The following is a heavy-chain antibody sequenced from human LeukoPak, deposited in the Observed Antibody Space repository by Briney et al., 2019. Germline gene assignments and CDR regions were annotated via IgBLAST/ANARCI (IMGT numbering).Heavy chain of an antibody. J-gene: IGHJ5*02. CDR2: IYYSGST. Sequence: KPSETLSLTCTVSGGSISSGGYYWSWIRQHPGKGLEWIGYIYYSGSTYYNPSLKSRVTISVDTSKNQFSLKLSSVTAADTAVYYCARENGGYYDSSGYSNWFDPWGQGTLVTVSS. CDR3: ARENGGYYDSSGYSNWFDP. D-gene: IGHD3-22*01. V-gene: IGHV4-31*03. CDR1: GGSISSGGYY.